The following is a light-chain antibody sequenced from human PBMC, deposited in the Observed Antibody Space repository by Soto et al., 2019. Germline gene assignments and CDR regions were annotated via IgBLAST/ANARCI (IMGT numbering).Light chain of an antibody. Sequence: ALPQPASAHGSPGRKITISCTGIGRDGGGYNYVSWYQQPPGKAPKLVIYEVTNRPSGISNRFSGSKSGNTASLTISGLRAQDESDYYFSLYASSSTRVFGTERKVTGL. J-gene: IGLJ1*01. CDR1: GRDGGGYNY. CDR3: SLYASSSTRV. V-gene: IGLV2-14*01. CDR2: EVT.